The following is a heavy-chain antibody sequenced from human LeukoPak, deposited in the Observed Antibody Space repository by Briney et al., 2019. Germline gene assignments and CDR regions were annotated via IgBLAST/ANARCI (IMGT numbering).Heavy chain of an antibody. J-gene: IGHJ4*02. D-gene: IGHD3-3*01. CDR3: ARGTESGLFDY. CDR2: IVPILGTA. Sequence: VASVKVSCKASGGTFSTYAISWVRQAPGQGLEWVGRIVPILGTANYAQNFQGRVTITADRSTTTAYMELSSLRSEDTAVYYCARGTESGLFDYWSQGTLVTVSS. V-gene: IGHV1-69*04. CDR1: GGTFSTYA.